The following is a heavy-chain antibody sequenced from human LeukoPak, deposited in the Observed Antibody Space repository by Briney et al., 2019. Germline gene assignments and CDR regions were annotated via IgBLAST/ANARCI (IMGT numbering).Heavy chain of an antibody. V-gene: IGHV1-46*01. J-gene: IGHJ4*02. CDR3: ARGTSWTQFDY. Sequence: GASVKVSCKASGYTFTSYYMHWVRQAPGQGLEWMGIINPSGGSTSYAQKFQGRVTISVDTSKNQFSLKLSSVTAADTAVYYCARGTSWTQFDYWGQGTLVTVSS. CDR2: INPSGGST. CDR1: GYTFTSYY. D-gene: IGHD1-1*01.